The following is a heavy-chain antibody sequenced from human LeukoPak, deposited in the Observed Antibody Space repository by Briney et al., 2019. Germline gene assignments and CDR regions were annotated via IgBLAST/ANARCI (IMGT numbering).Heavy chain of an antibody. Sequence: SETLSLTCTVFGGSISSGGFYWSWIRQHPGKGLEWIGYNYYTGYTYYNPSLKSRVTISVDSSKNQFSLRLTSVTAADTAVYYCAREGDKRASAAYWGQGTLVTVSS. CDR1: GGSISSGGFY. D-gene: IGHD3-16*01. CDR2: NYYTGYT. J-gene: IGHJ4*02. CDR3: AREGDKRASAAY. V-gene: IGHV4-31*03.